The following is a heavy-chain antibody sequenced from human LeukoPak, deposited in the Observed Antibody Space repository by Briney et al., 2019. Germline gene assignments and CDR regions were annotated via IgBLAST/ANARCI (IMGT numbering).Heavy chain of an antibody. Sequence: GASVKVSCKASGYTFTSYGISWVRQAPGQGLEWMGWISAYNGNTNYAQKLQGRVTMTTGTSTSTAYMELRSLRSDDTAVYYCARDGGYCSSTSCYGSSVGWNYYYYGMDVWGQGTTVTVSS. D-gene: IGHD2-2*01. CDR1: GYTFTSYG. CDR2: ISAYNGNT. CDR3: ARDGGYCSSTSCYGSSVGWNYYYYGMDV. J-gene: IGHJ6*02. V-gene: IGHV1-18*01.